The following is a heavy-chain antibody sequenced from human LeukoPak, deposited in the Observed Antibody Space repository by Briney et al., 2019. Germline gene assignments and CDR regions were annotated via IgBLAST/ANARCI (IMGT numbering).Heavy chain of an antibody. D-gene: IGHD2-2*01. Sequence: QTGGSLRLSCAASGFTVSSNYMSWVRQAPGKGLEWVSVIYSGGSTYYADSVRGRFTISRDNSKNTLYLQMNSLRAEDTAVYYCARGLPAAMLTYYYYYMDVWGKGTTVTVSS. J-gene: IGHJ6*03. CDR1: GFTVSSNY. CDR3: ARGLPAAMLTYYYYYMDV. V-gene: IGHV3-53*01. CDR2: IYSGGST.